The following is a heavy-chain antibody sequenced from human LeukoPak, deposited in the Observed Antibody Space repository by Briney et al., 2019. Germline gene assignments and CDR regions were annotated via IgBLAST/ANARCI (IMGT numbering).Heavy chain of an antibody. Sequence: SETLSLTCTVSGGSISYFYWSWIRQPAGKGLEWIGRIYTSGSTNYNPSLKSRVTMSVDTSKNQFSLKLSSVTAADTAVYYCARATRITMIVVVTTRSYYYMDVWGKGTTVTVSS. J-gene: IGHJ6*03. CDR2: IYTSGST. V-gene: IGHV4-4*07. D-gene: IGHD3-22*01. CDR1: GGSISYFY. CDR3: ARATRITMIVVVTTRSYYYMDV.